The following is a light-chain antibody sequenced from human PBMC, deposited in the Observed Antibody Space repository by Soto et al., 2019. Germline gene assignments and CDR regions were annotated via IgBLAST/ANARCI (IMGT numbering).Light chain of an antibody. Sequence: EIVMTQSPGTLAVSPGERVTLSCRASESVSTNVAWYRQKPGQAPRLLIYGAFARATGIPARFSGSGSGTNFTLSISSLQSEDFAVYYRQHYNNWPPYTFGQGTKLEMK. CDR2: GAF. J-gene: IGKJ2*01. CDR1: ESVSTN. CDR3: QHYNNWPPYT. V-gene: IGKV3-15*01.